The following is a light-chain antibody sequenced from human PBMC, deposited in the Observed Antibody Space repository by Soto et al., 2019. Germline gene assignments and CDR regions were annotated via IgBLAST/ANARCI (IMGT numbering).Light chain of an antibody. V-gene: IGKV3D-11*02. Sequence: EIVLPQSPGTLSLSPGERATLSCRASQSVSTFLAWYQQKPGQAPRLLIYDVSKRAPGIPARFSGSGSGTDFTLTISSVALEDFAVYYCQQNSNWQGSFGGGTKVDIK. CDR2: DVS. CDR3: QQNSNWQGS. J-gene: IGKJ4*02. CDR1: QSVSTF.